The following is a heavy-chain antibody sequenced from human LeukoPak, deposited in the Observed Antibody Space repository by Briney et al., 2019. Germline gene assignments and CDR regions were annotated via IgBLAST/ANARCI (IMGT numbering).Heavy chain of an antibody. CDR1: GYSFTAYD. Sequence: ASVKVSCKASGYSFTAYDMHWVRQAPGQGLEWMGLINPNRGDTKYGQKFKGRVTMTRDTSIRAVYMELDGLTSDDTAVYYCARDGSGNWYDVDYWGQGTLVTVSS. CDR3: ARDGSGNWYDVDY. D-gene: IGHD3-3*01. J-gene: IGHJ4*02. V-gene: IGHV1-2*02. CDR2: INPNRGDT.